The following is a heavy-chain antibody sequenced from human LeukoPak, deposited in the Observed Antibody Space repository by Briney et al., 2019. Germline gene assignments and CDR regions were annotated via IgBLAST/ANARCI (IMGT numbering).Heavy chain of an antibody. J-gene: IGHJ4*02. Sequence: PGGSLRLSCAASGFTFSSYWMNWVRQAPGKGLEWVANIKQDGSEKYYVDSVKGRFTISRDNAKNSLYLQMNSLRAEDTAVYYCARDHSYDSSGYYLFGDYWGQGTLVTVSS. V-gene: IGHV3-7*01. CDR3: ARDHSYDSSGYYLFGDY. CDR1: GFTFSSYW. D-gene: IGHD3-22*01. CDR2: IKQDGSEK.